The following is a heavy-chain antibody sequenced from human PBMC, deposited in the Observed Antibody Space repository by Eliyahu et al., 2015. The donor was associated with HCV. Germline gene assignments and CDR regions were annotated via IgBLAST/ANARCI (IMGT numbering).Heavy chain of an antibody. V-gene: IGHV4-39*01. Sequence: QLQLQESGPGLVKPSETLSLTCTVSGGSIXSSSYYWGWIRQPPGKGLEWIGSIYYSGSTYYNPSLKSRVTISVDTSKNQFSLKLSSVTAADTAVYYCARHMRAAAGKPSDYWGQGTLVTVSS. CDR3: ARHMRAAAGKPSDY. CDR2: IYYSGST. J-gene: IGHJ4*02. D-gene: IGHD6-13*01. CDR1: GGSIXSSSYY.